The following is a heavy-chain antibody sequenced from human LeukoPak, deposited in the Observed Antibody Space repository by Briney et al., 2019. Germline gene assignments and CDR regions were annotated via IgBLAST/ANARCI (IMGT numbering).Heavy chain of an antibody. CDR2: TDPNGIT. J-gene: IGHJ4*02. Sequence: PGGSLRLSCAASGFTFSSYSMNWVRQAPGKGLVWVSRTDPNGITTYADSVKGRFTISRDNAKNTLYLQMNSLRAEDTARYYCARSGGIIDYWGQGTLVTVSS. CDR1: GFTFSSYS. V-gene: IGHV3-74*03. CDR3: ARSGGIIDY. D-gene: IGHD3-10*01.